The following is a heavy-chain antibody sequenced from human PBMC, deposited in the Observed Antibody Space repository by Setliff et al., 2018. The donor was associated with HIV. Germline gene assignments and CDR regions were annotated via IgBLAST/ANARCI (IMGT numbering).Heavy chain of an antibody. D-gene: IGHD2-2*01. J-gene: IGHJ4*02. CDR2: FDPEDGET. CDR1: GFTLGEVS. Sequence: ASVKVSCKVSGFTLGEVSMHWVRQAPGKGLEWMGYFDPEDGETVYAQKFQGRVTMTEDTSTNTAYMELSGLRSGDTAVYYCAIDMVGGWLRPMPDFWGQGALVTVSS. CDR3: AIDMVGGWLRPMPDF. V-gene: IGHV1-24*01.